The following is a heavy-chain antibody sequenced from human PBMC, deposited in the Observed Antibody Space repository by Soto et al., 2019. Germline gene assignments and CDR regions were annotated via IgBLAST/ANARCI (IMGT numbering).Heavy chain of an antibody. CDR1: GGTFSSYA. D-gene: IGHD2-15*01. J-gene: IGHJ4*02. Sequence: ASVKVSCKASGGTFSSYAISWVRQAPGQGLEWMGGIIPIFGTANYAQKFQGRVTITADESTSTAYMELSSLRSEDTAVYYCASTGGYCSGGSCWGQSNRFDYWGQGTLVTVSS. CDR3: ASTGGYCSGGSCWGQSNRFDY. V-gene: IGHV1-69*13. CDR2: IIPIFGTA.